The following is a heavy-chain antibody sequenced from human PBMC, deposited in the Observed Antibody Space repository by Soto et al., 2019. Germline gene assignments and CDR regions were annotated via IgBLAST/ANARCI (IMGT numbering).Heavy chain of an antibody. CDR3: ARDKITGLFDY. D-gene: IGHD2-8*02. J-gene: IGHJ4*02. CDR2: INHSGST. CDR1: GGSFSGYY. Sequence: SETLSLTCAIYGGSFSGYYWTWIRQPPGTGLEWIGEINHSGSTNYNPSLKSRVTISIDTSKNQFSLKLTSVTAADTAVYYCARDKITGLFDYWGQGTLVTVSS. V-gene: IGHV4-34*01.